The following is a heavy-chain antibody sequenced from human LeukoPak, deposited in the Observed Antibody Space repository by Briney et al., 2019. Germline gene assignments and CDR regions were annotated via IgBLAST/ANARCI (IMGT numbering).Heavy chain of an antibody. J-gene: IGHJ5*02. V-gene: IGHV4-34*01. CDR1: GGSFSVYY. Sequence: TPSETLSLTCAVYGGSFSVYYWSWIRQSPGKGLEWIGEINHTRGTAYNPALKSRVTISVDRSKNQFSLKLSSVTAADTAVYYCARVGGCSGGSCRNWFDPWGQGTLVTVSS. D-gene: IGHD2-15*01. CDR3: ARVGGCSGGSCRNWFDP. CDR2: INHTRGT.